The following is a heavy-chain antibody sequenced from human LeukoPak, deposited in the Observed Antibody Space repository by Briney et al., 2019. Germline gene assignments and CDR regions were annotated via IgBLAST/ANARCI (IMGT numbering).Heavy chain of an antibody. Sequence: ASVTVSCKASEYTFTGYYMHWVRQAPGEGLEWMGWINPNNGGTKYAQKFQGRVTVTRDTSISTAYMELSRPTSDDTAIYYCARGGLRLGLDAFDIWGQGTMVTVSS. CDR3: ARGGLRLGLDAFDI. V-gene: IGHV1-2*02. J-gene: IGHJ3*02. D-gene: IGHD6-19*01. CDR1: EYTFTGYY. CDR2: INPNNGGT.